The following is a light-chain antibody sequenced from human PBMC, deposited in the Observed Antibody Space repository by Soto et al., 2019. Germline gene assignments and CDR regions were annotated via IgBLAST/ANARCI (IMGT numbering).Light chain of an antibody. J-gene: IGLJ2*01. CDR1: SSDVGGYNY. CDR2: DVS. CDR3: SSYTSSSTLMV. V-gene: IGLV2-14*01. Sequence: QSALTQPASVSGSPGQSITISCTGTSSDVGGYNYVSWYQQHPGKDPKLMIYDVSNRPSEVSNRFSGSKSGNTASLTISGLQAEDEADYYCSSYTSSSTLMVFGGGTKLTVL.